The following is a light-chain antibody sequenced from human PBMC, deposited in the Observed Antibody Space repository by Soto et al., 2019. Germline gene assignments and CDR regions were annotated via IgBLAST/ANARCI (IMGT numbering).Light chain of an antibody. CDR1: SRDVGAYTY. Sequence: HSALTQSATVSGAPGQSITISCTGTSRDVGAYTYVSWYQQYPGKAPKLMIYDVSNWPSGISNRFSGSKSGNTSSLTISWLQAEYEADYYCSLYTSSGNYVFGNGTKLTVL. J-gene: IGLJ1*01. CDR2: DVS. V-gene: IGLV2-14*01. CDR3: SLYTSSGNYV.